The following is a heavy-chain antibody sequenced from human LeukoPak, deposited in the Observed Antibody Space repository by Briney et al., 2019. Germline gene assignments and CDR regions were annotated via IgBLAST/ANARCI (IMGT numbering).Heavy chain of an antibody. V-gene: IGHV3-23*01. CDR3: AKTPSGSYYWRWFDP. CDR2: ISGSGGST. Sequence: PGRSLRLSCAASGFTFSNYAMSWVRQAPGKGLEWVSAISGSGGSTYYADSVKGRFTISRDNSKNTLYLQMNSLRAEDTAVYYCAKTPSGSYYWRWFDPWGQGTLVTVSS. D-gene: IGHD1-26*01. CDR1: GFTFSNYA. J-gene: IGHJ5*02.